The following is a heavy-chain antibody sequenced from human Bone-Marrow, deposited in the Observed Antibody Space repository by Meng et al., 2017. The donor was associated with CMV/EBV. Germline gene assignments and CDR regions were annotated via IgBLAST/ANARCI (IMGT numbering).Heavy chain of an antibody. V-gene: IGHV4-39*07. CDR2: IYYSGST. Sequence: SETLSLTCTVSGGSISSSSYYWGWIRQPPGKGLEWIGSIYYSGSTYYNPSLKSLVTISVDTSKNQFSLKLSSVTAADTAVYYCARDLAFWSGYYTDYYYYGMDVWGQGTTVTVSS. CDR1: GGSISSSSYY. D-gene: IGHD3-3*01. J-gene: IGHJ6*01. CDR3: ARDLAFWSGYYTDYYYYGMDV.